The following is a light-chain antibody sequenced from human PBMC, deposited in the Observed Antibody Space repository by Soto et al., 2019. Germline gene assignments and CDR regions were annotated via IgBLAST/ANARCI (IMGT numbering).Light chain of an antibody. Sequence: PLTQSPSSLSASIGDRVTITCRASQDITNYLAWYQQQPGKAPKLLVYSAATFHSGVPTRCSGSGSVTELILTMGRLQPADFSTYQCHHLAGTFGQGTKLEMK. V-gene: IGKV1-9*01. J-gene: IGKJ2*01. CDR2: SAA. CDR1: QDITNY. CDR3: HHLAGT.